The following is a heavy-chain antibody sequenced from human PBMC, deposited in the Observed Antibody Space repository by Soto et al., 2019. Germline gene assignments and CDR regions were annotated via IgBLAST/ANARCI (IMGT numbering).Heavy chain of an antibody. CDR2: VYVTGAGT. J-gene: IGHJ4*02. CDR3: ARPEGYGSGSYYFDS. Sequence: QVQLVQSGAEVKKPGASVKVYCKASGYPFTTYHLHWVRQAPGQGLEWMGIVYVTGAGTRSAQKFQGRLTMTRDRSTSTVYMELSSLRSEDTAVYYCARPEGYGSGSYYFDSWGQGTLVTVSS. D-gene: IGHD3-10*01. CDR1: GYPFTTYH. V-gene: IGHV1-46*01.